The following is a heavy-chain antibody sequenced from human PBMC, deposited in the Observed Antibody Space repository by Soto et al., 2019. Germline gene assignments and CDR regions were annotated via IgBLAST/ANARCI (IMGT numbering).Heavy chain of an antibody. V-gene: IGHV3-23*01. J-gene: IGHJ4*02. CDR1: GFTFSKYA. D-gene: IGHD2-2*01. Sequence: EAQLLESGGGLVQPGGSLRLSCAASGFTFSKYAMSWVRQDPAKGLEWFSAITGGGGDTYYADSVKGRFTISRDNSNKMLYRQMNSLRAEDTAIYYSAKGSADIRPYYFDSWGQGTLVTVSS. CDR3: AKGSADIRPYYFDS. CDR2: ITGGGGDT.